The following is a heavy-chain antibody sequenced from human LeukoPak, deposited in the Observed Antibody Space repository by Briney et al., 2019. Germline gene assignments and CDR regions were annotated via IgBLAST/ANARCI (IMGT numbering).Heavy chain of an antibody. CDR2: INPNTGGT. D-gene: IGHD2-2*01. CDR3: ARANRGYCSSPSCSVDN. V-gene: IGHV1-2*02. Sequence: ASVKVSCKASGYTFTGYYIHRVRQAPGQGLEWMGWINPNTGGTNYAQKFQGRVTMTRDTSISTAYMELSSLRSDDTAIYYCARANRGYCSSPSCSVDNWGQGTLVTVSS. J-gene: IGHJ4*02. CDR1: GYTFTGYY.